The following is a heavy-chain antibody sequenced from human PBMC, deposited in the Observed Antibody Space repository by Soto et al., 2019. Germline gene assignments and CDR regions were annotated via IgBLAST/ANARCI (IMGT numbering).Heavy chain of an antibody. J-gene: IGHJ4*02. D-gene: IGHD2-2*01. CDR1: GGSISSSSYY. V-gene: IGHV4-39*01. CDR3: AILYCSSTSCYRFDY. Sequence: QLQLQESGPGLVKPSETLSLTCTVSGGSISSSSYYWGWIRQPPGTGLEWIGSIYYSGSTYYNPYLKRRVTISVDTSKNQFSLKLSSVTAADTSVYYCAILYCSSTSCYRFDYWGQGTLVTVSS. CDR2: IYYSGST.